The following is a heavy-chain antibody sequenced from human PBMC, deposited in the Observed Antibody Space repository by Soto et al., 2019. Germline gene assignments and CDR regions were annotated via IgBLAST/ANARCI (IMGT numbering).Heavy chain of an antibody. Sequence: PSETLSLTCAVSGGSISSSNWWSWVRQPPGKGLEWIGEIYHSGSTNYNPSLKSRVTISVDKPKNQFSLKLSSVTAADTAVYYCARAPNNYYDSSGYFGYWGQGTLVTVSS. J-gene: IGHJ4*02. CDR2: IYHSGST. CDR1: GGSISSSNW. CDR3: ARAPNNYYDSSGYFGY. D-gene: IGHD3-22*01. V-gene: IGHV4-4*02.